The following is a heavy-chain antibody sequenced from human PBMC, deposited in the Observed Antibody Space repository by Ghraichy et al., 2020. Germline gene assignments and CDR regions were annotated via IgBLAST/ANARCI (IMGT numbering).Heavy chain of an antibody. CDR3: AKAYDILTGYYNPIDY. V-gene: IGHV3-23*01. CDR1: GFTFTDYA. CDR2: IITGDSST. J-gene: IGHJ4*02. D-gene: IGHD3-9*01. Sequence: GGSLRLSCAASGFTFTDYAMSWVRQAPGKGLEWVSTIITGDSSTYYADSVKGRFTISRDNSKNTLYLQMNSLRAEDTAVYYCAKAYDILTGYYNPIDYWGQGTLVTVSS.